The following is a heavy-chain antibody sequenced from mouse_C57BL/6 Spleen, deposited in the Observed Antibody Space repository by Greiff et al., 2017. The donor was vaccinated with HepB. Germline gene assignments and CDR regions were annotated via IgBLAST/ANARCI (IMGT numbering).Heavy chain of an antibody. V-gene: IGHV1-26*01. Sequence: EVQLQQSGPELVKPGASVKISCKASGYTFTDYYMNWVKQSHGKSLEWIGDINPNNGGTSYNQKFKGKATLTVDKSSSTAYMELRSLTSEDSAVYYCAKYGSSVWDWCAYWGQGTLVTVSA. CDR1: GYTFTDYY. CDR2: INPNNGGT. D-gene: IGHD1-1*01. CDR3: AKYGSSVWDWCAY. J-gene: IGHJ3*01.